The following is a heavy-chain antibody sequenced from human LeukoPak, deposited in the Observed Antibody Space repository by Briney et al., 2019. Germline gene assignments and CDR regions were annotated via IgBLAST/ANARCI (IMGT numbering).Heavy chain of an antibody. J-gene: IGHJ4*02. CDR3: ATEVFGSGSCPDY. CDR1: GFTFSSYA. D-gene: IGHD3-10*01. Sequence: GGSLRLSCAASGFTFSSYAIHWVRQAPGKGLERVALIWHDGSNKYYSDSVKGRFTISRDNSKNTAFLQMNSLRAEDTAVYYCATEVFGSGSCPDYWGQGTLVTVSS. V-gene: IGHV3-33*01. CDR2: IWHDGSNK.